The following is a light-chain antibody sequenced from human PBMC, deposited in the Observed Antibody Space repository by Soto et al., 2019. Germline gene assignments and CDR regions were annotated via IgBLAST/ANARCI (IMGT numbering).Light chain of an antibody. Sequence: QLVLTQSPSASASLGASVKLTCTLSSGHSIYAIAWHQQQPEKGPRYLMKLNTDGSHSKGDGIPDRFSGSSSGAERYLTISSLQSEDEADYYSQTWGTGIVVFGGGTKLTVL. J-gene: IGLJ2*01. CDR3: QTWGTGIVV. CDR2: LNTDGSH. V-gene: IGLV4-69*01. CDR1: SGHSIYA.